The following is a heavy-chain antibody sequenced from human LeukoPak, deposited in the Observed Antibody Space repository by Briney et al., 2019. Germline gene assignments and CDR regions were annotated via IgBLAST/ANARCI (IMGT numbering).Heavy chain of an antibody. V-gene: IGHV3-23*01. D-gene: IGHD3-10*01. J-gene: IGHJ6*02. CDR2: ISGSGGST. CDR3: AKDLSSKYYGSGNQYYYYYYGMDV. CDR1: GFTFSSYA. Sequence: GGSLRLSCAASGFTFSSYAMSWVRQAPGKGLEWVSAISGSGGSTYYADSVKGRFTISRDNSKNTLYLQMNSLRAEDTAVYYCAKDLSSKYYGSGNQYYYYYYGMDVWGQGTTVTVSS.